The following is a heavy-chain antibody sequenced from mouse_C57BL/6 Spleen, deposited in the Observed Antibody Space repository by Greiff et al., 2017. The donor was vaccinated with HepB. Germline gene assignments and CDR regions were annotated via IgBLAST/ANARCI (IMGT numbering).Heavy chain of an antibody. V-gene: IGHV5-9-1*02. D-gene: IGHD2-1*01. CDR1: GFTFSSYA. CDR3: TRGYGNYGADYFDY. CDR2: ISSGGDYI. J-gene: IGHJ2*01. Sequence: EVKLVESGEGLVKPGGSLKLSCAASGFTFSSYAMSWVRQTPEKRLEWVAYISSGGDYIYYADTVKGRFTISRDNARNTLYLQMSSLKSEDTAMYYCTRGYGNYGADYFDYWGQGTTLTVSS.